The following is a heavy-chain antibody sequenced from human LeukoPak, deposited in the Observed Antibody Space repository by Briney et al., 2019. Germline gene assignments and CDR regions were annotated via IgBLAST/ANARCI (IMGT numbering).Heavy chain of an antibody. D-gene: IGHD1-26*01. J-gene: IGHJ6*03. Sequence: ASVKVSCKASGYTFTGYYMHWVRQAPGQGLEWVGWINPNSGGTNYAQKFQGRVTMTRDTSISTAYMELSRLRSDDTAVYYCARDALHYRLYYYMDVWGKGTTVTVSS. V-gene: IGHV1-2*02. CDR1: GYTFTGYY. CDR2: INPNSGGT. CDR3: ARDALHYRLYYYMDV.